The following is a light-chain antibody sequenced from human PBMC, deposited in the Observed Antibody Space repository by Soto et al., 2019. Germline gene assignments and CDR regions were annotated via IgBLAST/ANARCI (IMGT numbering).Light chain of an antibody. J-gene: IGLJ3*02. CDR2: EVS. CDR1: SSDVGGYNY. Sequence: QSALTQPASVSGSPGQSITISCTGTSSDVGGYNYVSWYQQHPGKAPKLMIYEVSNRPSGVSNRFSGSKSGNTASLTISGLQAEDDADYCCSSYTSSSTLEVFGGGTKLTVL. CDR3: SSYTSSSTLEV. V-gene: IGLV2-14*01.